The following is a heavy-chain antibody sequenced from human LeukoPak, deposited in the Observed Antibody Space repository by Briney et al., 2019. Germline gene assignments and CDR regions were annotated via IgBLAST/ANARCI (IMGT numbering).Heavy chain of an antibody. CDR3: GRSTIFGVIIIQFDP. CDR2: IYHSGGT. V-gene: IGHV4-38-2*01. Sequence: SETLSLTCAVSGYSISSGFYWGWIRQPPGKGLEWIGSIYHSGGTYYNPSLKSRVTISVDTSKNQFSLKLTYVTAADTAVYYCGRSTIFGVIIIQFDPWGQGTLVTVSS. J-gene: IGHJ5*02. CDR1: GYSISSGFY. D-gene: IGHD3-3*01.